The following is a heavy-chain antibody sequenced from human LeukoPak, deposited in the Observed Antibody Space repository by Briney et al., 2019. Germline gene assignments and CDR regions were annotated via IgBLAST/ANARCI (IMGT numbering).Heavy chain of an antibody. V-gene: IGHV3-7*01. CDR3: AREANPDYAFDI. CDR2: IKQDGSEK. J-gene: IGHJ3*02. CDR1: GFTFSTNH. D-gene: IGHD4/OR15-4a*01. Sequence: GGSLRLSCAASGFTFSTNHMSWVRQAPGRVLEWVANIKQDGSEKYYVDSVKGRFTISRDNAKNSLYLQMNSLRAEDTAVYYCAREANPDYAFDIWGQGAMVTVSS.